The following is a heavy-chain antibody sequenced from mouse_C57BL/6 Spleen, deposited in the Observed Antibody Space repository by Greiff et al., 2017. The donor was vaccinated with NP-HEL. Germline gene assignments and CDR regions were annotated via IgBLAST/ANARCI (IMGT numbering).Heavy chain of an antibody. D-gene: IGHD4-1*01. V-gene: IGHV1-82*01. Sequence: QVQLKESGPELVKPGASVKISCKASGYAFSSSWMNWVKQRPGKGLEWIGRIYPGDGDTNYNGKFKSKATLTVDTSSSTAYMQLSSLTSEDSAVYYCARDWDAMDYWGQGTSVTVSS. CDR1: GYAFSSSW. CDR3: ARDWDAMDY. CDR2: IYPGDGDT. J-gene: IGHJ4*01.